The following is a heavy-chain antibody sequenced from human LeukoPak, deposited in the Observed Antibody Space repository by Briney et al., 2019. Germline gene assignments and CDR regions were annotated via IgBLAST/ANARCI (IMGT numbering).Heavy chain of an antibody. CDR2: IYPGDSDT. Sequence: GESLKISCKGSGYSFTSYWIGWVRQMPGKGLEWMGIIYPGDSDTRYSPSFQGQVTISADKSISTAYLQWSSLKASDTAMYYCARHGGRRVGATLWFDPWGQGTLVTVSS. CDR1: GYSFTSYW. V-gene: IGHV5-51*01. CDR3: ARHGGRRVGATLWFDP. D-gene: IGHD1-26*01. J-gene: IGHJ5*02.